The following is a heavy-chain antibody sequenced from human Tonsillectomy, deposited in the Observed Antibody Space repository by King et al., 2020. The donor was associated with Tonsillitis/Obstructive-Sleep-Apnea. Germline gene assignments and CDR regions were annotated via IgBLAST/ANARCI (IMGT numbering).Heavy chain of an antibody. V-gene: IGHV1-69*10. CDR1: GGTFSSYA. Sequence: VQLVESGAEVKKPGSSVKVSCKASGGTFSSYAISWVRQAPGQGLEWMGGIIPILGIANYEQKFQGRVTITADKSTSTAYMELSSLRSEDTAVYYCARQGGYDFWSGYSNYYYYGMDVWGQGTTVTVSS. D-gene: IGHD3-3*01. CDR3: ARQGGYDFWSGYSNYYYYGMDV. CDR2: IIPILGIA. J-gene: IGHJ6*02.